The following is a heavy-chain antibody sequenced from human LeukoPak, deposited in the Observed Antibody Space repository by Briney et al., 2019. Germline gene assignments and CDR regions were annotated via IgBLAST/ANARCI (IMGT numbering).Heavy chain of an antibody. V-gene: IGHV1-2*02. CDR1: GNTFTNNG. J-gene: IGHJ5*02. D-gene: IGHD3-9*01. CDR3: ARVPYYDIGNWFDP. CDR2: INPNSGGT. Sequence: VASVKVSCKASGNTFTNNGISWVRQAPGQGLEWMGWINPNSGGTNYAQKFQGRVTMTRDTSISTAYMELSRLRSDDTAVYYCARVPYYDIGNWFDPWGQGTLVTVSS.